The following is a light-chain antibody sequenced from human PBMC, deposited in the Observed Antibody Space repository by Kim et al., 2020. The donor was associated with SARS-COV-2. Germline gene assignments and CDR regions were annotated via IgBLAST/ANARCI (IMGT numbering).Light chain of an antibody. J-gene: IGLJ2*01. CDR2: DVT. CDR1: SSDVGGYNY. Sequence: GQSSTISCTGTSSDVGGYNYVSWYQQHPGKAPNLMIYDVTKRPSGVSYRFSGSKSGNTASLTISGLQAEDEADYYCSSYTNSDTLVFGGGTQLTVL. V-gene: IGLV2-14*04. CDR3: SSYTNSDTLV.